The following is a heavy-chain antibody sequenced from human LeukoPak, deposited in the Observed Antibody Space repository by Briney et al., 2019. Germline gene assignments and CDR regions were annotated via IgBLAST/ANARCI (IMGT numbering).Heavy chain of an antibody. CDR2: IRSNGGST. V-gene: IGHV3-64D*06. D-gene: IGHD3-10*01. Sequence: PGGSLRLSCSASGFTFSRYAMHWVRQAPGKGLEYVSAIRSNGGSTYYADSVKGRFTISRDNSRNTLHLQMSSLRVEDTAVYYCVKDSSSGSYFDYWGQGTLVTVSS. CDR1: GFTFSRYA. J-gene: IGHJ4*02. CDR3: VKDSSSGSYFDY.